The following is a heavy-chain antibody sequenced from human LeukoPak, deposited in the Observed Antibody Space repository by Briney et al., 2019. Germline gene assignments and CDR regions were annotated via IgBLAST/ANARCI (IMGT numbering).Heavy chain of an antibody. D-gene: IGHD6-6*01. Sequence: GGSLRLSCAASGFTFDDYAIHWVRQAPGKGLEWVSGISWNSGSIGYADSVEGRFTISRDNAKNSLYLQMNSLRAEDMGLYYCAKSRGGLVHLALDYWGQGTLVTVSS. J-gene: IGHJ4*02. V-gene: IGHV3-9*03. CDR2: ISWNSGSI. CDR3: AKSRGGLVHLALDY. CDR1: GFTFDDYA.